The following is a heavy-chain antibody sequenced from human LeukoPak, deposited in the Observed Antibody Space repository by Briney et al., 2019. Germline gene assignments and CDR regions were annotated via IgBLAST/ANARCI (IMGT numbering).Heavy chain of an antibody. V-gene: IGHV4-31*03. CDR1: GDSISSRTYY. CDR2: IWNSGST. Sequence: SQTLSLTCSVSGDSISSRTYYWTWIRQYPEKGLEWIGYIWNSGSTNYNPSLKSRVTVSVDTSKDQFSLTLTSVTAADTALYYCAADVSSTFPNWIDPWGQGIPVIVSS. D-gene: IGHD6-6*01. CDR3: AADVSSTFPNWIDP. J-gene: IGHJ5*02.